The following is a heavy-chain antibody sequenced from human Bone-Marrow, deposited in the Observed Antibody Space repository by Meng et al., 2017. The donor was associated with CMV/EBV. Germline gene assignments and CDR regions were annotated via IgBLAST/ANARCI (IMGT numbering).Heavy chain of an antibody. CDR1: GFTFSSYS. J-gene: IGHJ6*02. Sequence: GESLKISCAASGFTFSSYSMNWVRQAPGKGLEWVSSISSSSSYIYYADSVKGRFTISRDNAKNSLYLQMNSLRAEDTAVYYCAREGYDFWSGYPTLYYYGMDVWGQGTTVTVPS. D-gene: IGHD3-3*01. CDR2: ISSSSSYI. V-gene: IGHV3-21*01. CDR3: AREGYDFWSGYPTLYYYGMDV.